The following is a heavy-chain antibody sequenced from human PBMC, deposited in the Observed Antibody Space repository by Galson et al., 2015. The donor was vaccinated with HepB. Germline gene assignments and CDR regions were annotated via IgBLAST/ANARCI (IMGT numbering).Heavy chain of an antibody. CDR2: IYYSGST. D-gene: IGHD3-3*01. Sequence: ETLSLTCTVSGGSISSYYWSWIRQPPGKGLEWIGYIYYSGSTNYNPSLKSRVTISVDTSKNQFSLKLSSVTAADTAVYYCAREGIHYDFWSGYYHYFDYWGQGTLVTVSS. CDR1: GGSISSYY. J-gene: IGHJ4*02. V-gene: IGHV4-59*12. CDR3: AREGIHYDFWSGYYHYFDY.